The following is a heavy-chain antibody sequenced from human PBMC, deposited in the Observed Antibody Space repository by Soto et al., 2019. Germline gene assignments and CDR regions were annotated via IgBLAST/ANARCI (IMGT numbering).Heavy chain of an antibody. CDR1: GKSFDNFA. V-gene: IGHV1-3*01. D-gene: IGHD3-16*02. J-gene: IGHJ4*02. CDR3: ARAKYDYIWGSYHPFDQ. Sequence: QVQLVQSGAEVKKPGASVRLSCKVSGKSFDNFAVHWVRQTPGQRPEWMGRINVGDDKTKYSEKFQGTVIVSYDTSATTAYMELRALSSEDTAVYCCARAKYDYIWGSYHPFDQWAQGAQVTVAS. CDR2: INVGDDKT.